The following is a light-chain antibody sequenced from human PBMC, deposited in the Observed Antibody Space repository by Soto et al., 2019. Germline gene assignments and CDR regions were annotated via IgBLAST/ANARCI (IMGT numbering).Light chain of an antibody. V-gene: IGKV3-11*01. CDR1: QSVSNY. J-gene: IGKJ5*01. CDR3: QQRFDWPKIT. CDR2: AAS. Sequence: IVLARSPATLCVSPVERITPSCRVSQSVSNYLAWYQQKPGQAPRLLVSAASNRATGIPARFSGSGSGTDFTLTISSLEPEDFGVFYCQQRFDWPKITFGQGTRLEIK.